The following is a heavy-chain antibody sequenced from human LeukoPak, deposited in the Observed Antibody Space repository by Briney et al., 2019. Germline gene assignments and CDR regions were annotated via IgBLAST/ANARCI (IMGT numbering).Heavy chain of an antibody. CDR1: GYTFTSYA. V-gene: IGHV7-4-1*02. CDR2: INTNTGNP. D-gene: IGHD3-10*01. J-gene: IGHJ5*02. CDR3: ARELPPRVRGVKGWFDP. Sequence: GASVKVSCKASGYTFTSYAMNWVRQAPGQGLEWMGWINTNTGNPTYTQGFTGRFVFSLDTSVSTAYLQISSLKAEDTAVYYCARELPPRVRGVKGWFDPWGQGTLVTVSS.